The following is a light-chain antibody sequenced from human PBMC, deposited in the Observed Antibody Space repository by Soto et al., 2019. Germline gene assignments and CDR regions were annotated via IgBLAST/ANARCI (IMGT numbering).Light chain of an antibody. J-gene: IGKJ4*01. CDR1: QSVSSNY. CDR3: QQYGSSPLT. Sequence: EIVLTQSPGTLSLSPGERATLSCRASQSVSSNYLAWYQQKPGQAPRLLMYGASSRATGIPDRFSGSGSGTDFTLTISRLEPEDFAVYYCQQYGSSPLTLGGGTKVDIK. CDR2: GAS. V-gene: IGKV3-20*01.